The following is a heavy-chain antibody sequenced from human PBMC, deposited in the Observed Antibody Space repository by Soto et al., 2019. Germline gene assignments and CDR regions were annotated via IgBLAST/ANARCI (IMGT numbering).Heavy chain of an antibody. D-gene: IGHD3-3*01. Sequence: ASVKVSCKASGYTFTSYAMHWVRQAPGQRLEWMGWINAGNGNTKYSQKSQGRVTITRDTSASTAYMELSSLRSEDTAVYYCARPTVRFLEWLLTSPPDYWGQGTLVTVSS. V-gene: IGHV1-3*01. J-gene: IGHJ4*02. CDR1: GYTFTSYA. CDR2: INAGNGNT. CDR3: ARPTVRFLEWLLTSPPDY.